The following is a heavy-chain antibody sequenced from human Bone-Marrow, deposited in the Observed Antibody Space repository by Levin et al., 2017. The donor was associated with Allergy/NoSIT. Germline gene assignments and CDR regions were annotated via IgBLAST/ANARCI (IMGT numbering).Heavy chain of an antibody. D-gene: IGHD6-19*01. CDR3: SRQAARSGWLGYFDS. J-gene: IGHJ4*02. V-gene: IGHV1-69*13. Sequence: GASVKVSCKASGGTFSNNVISWVRQAPGQGLEWMGGIIPMFDTTNYAQKFQGRVTITADESTSTAYMELSSLRYDDTAVYFCSRQAARSGWLGYFDSWGQGTLVTVSS. CDR1: GGTFSNNV. CDR2: IIPMFDTT.